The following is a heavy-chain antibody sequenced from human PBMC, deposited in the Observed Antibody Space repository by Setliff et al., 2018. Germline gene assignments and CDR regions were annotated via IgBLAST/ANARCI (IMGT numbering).Heavy chain of an antibody. V-gene: IGHV4-4*08. D-gene: IGHD2-8*01. Sequence: SETLSLTCNVSGDSMNDNHWTWIRQPPGKGLEWIGYIYTSGGTNYNPSLKSRVTISVDMSKNQFSLKLSSVTAADTAVYYCAREGFYCTNGVCYRPFDYWGQGTLVTVSS. CDR2: IYTSGGT. J-gene: IGHJ4*02. CDR3: AREGFYCTNGVCYRPFDY. CDR1: GDSMNDNH.